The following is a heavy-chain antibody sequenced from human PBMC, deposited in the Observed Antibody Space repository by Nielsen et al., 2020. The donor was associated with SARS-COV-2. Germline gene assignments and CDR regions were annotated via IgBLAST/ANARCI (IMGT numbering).Heavy chain of an antibody. J-gene: IGHJ6*02. CDR3: ARVGGYSGYDFYYYYYGMDA. V-gene: IGHV4-59*01. D-gene: IGHD5-12*01. CDR1: GGSISSYY. Sequence: SETLSLTCTVSGGSISSYYWSWIRQPPGKGLEWIGYIYYSGSTNYNPSLKSRVTISVDTSKNQFSLKLSSVTAADTAVYYCARVGGYSGYDFYYYYYGMDAWGQGTTVTVSS. CDR2: IYYSGST.